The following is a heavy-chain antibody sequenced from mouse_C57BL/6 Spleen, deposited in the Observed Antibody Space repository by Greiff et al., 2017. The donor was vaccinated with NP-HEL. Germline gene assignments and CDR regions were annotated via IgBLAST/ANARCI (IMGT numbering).Heavy chain of an antibody. CDR1: GYTFTSYW. CDR3: AKNPTVVDWYFDV. Sequence: QVQLQQSGTELVKPGASVKLSCKASGYTFTSYWMHWVKQRPGQGLEWIGNINPSNGGTNYNEKFKSKATLTVDKSSSTAYMQLSSLTSEDSAVYYCAKNPTVVDWYFDVWGTGTTVTVSS. D-gene: IGHD1-1*01. V-gene: IGHV1-53*01. J-gene: IGHJ1*03. CDR2: INPSNGGT.